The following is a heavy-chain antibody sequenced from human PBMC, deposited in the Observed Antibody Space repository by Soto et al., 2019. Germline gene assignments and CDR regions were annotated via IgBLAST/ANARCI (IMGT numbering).Heavy chain of an antibody. CDR2: IDPSDSYT. V-gene: IGHV5-10-1*01. CDR3: AREGNLEHSSSSSGYYYYYYGMDV. D-gene: IGHD6-6*01. J-gene: IGHJ6*02. Sequence: PGESLKISCKGSGYSFTSYWISWVRQMPGKGLEWMGRIDPSDSYTNYSPSFQGHVTISADKSISTAYLQWSSLKASDTAMYYCAREGNLEHSSSSSGYYYYYYGMDVWGQGTTVTVSS. CDR1: GYSFTSYW.